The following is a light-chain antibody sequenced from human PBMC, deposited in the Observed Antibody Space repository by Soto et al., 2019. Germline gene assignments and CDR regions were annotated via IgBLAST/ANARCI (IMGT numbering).Light chain of an antibody. CDR3: SSYAGSNNVR. Sequence: QSALTQPPSASGSPGQSVTISCTGTSSDVGRYNYVSWYQQHPGKAPKVMIYEVSKRPSGVPDRFSGSKSGNTASLTVSGLQAEDEADYYCSSYAGSNNVRFGGGTKLTVL. J-gene: IGLJ2*01. V-gene: IGLV2-8*01. CDR1: SSDVGRYNY. CDR2: EVS.